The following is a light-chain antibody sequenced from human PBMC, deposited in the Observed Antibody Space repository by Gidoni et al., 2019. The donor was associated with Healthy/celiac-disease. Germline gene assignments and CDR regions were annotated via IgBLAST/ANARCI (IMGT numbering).Light chain of an antibody. CDR3: SSYTSSSTLV. Sequence: QSALTQPASVSGSPGQSITISCTGTSSDVGGYNYVSWYHQHTGKAPKLMIYDVSNRPSGVSNRFSGSKSGNTASLTISGLQAEDDADYYCSSYTSSSTLVFGGGTKLTVL. V-gene: IGLV2-14*03. CDR1: SSDVGGYNY. J-gene: IGLJ2*01. CDR2: DVS.